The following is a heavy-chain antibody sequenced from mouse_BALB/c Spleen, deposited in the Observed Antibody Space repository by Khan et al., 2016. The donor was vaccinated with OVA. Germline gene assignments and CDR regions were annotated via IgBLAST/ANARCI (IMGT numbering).Heavy chain of an antibody. CDR2: INTYTGEP. V-gene: IGHV9-1*02. Sequence: QIQLVQSRPELKKPGETVKISCKASGYTFTNYGMNWVKQAPGKGLKWMGWINTYTGEPTYTDDFKGRFAFSLETSASTAYLQINNLKNEDMATYFCARGASYWYVDVWGAGTTVTVSS. CDR3: ARGASYWYVDV. CDR1: GYTFTNYG. J-gene: IGHJ1*01.